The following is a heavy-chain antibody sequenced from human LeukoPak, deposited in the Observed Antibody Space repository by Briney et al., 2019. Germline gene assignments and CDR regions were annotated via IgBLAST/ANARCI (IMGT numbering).Heavy chain of an antibody. CDR2: INHSGST. CDR1: GGSFSGYY. J-gene: IGHJ5*02. Sequence: TSETLSLTCAVYGGSFSGYYWSWIRQPPGKGLEWIGEINHSGSTNYNPSLKSRVTISVDTSKNQFSLKLSSVTAADTAVYYCARALYYDFWSGYLANNWFDPWGQGTLVTVSS. CDR3: ARALYYDFWSGYLANNWFDP. D-gene: IGHD3-3*01. V-gene: IGHV4-34*01.